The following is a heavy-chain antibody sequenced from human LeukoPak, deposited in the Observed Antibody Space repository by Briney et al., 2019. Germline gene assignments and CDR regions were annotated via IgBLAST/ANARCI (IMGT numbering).Heavy chain of an antibody. Sequence: SETLSLTCAVSNYPITSDYYWVWIRQPPGQGLEWIGQIFHNGIAHYNPSLKSRVTMSVDTSMSQFSVNLNTVTAADTAVYFCGRAGLGTAYKRFYYYMDVWGKGTTVTVSS. CDR1: NYPITSDYY. V-gene: IGHV4-38-2*01. J-gene: IGHJ6*03. CDR2: IFHNGIA. D-gene: IGHD3-16*01. CDR3: GRAGLGTAYKRFYYYMDV.